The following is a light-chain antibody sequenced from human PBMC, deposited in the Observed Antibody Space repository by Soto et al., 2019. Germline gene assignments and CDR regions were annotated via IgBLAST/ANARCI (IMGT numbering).Light chain of an antibody. V-gene: IGKV3-20*01. CDR1: QSVSSSY. CDR2: GAS. Sequence: IVLTQSTGTLSLSPGERATPSCRASQSVSSSYLAWYQQKPGQAPRLLIYGASSRATGIPDRFSGSGSGTDFTLTISRLEPEDFAVYYCQQYGSSSWTFGQGTKVDIK. CDR3: QQYGSSSWT. J-gene: IGKJ1*01.